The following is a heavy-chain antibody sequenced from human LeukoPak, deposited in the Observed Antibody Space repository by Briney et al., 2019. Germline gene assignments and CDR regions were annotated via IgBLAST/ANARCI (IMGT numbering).Heavy chain of an antibody. J-gene: IGHJ6*02. CDR3: ATAPILRGEGGEHYKYGMDV. CDR1: VGSISSGNW. D-gene: IGHD2-2*02. V-gene: IGHV4/OR15-8*01. Sequence: SETLSLTCGVSVGSISSGNWWSRVRQSPGKGLEWIGEIYHNGTPNYNPSLKSRVTISADTFKSHFSLKLTSVTAADTAVYYCATAPILRGEGGEHYKYGMDVWGQGTTVIVSS. CDR2: IYHNGTP.